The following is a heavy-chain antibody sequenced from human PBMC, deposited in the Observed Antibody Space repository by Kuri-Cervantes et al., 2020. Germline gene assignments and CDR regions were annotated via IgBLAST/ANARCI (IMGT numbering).Heavy chain of an antibody. CDR2: IYPGDSDT. D-gene: IGHD2-15*01. CDR3: ARVSPGYCSGGSCRGAWFDP. V-gene: IGHV5-51*01. CDR1: GYSFTSYW. Sequence: GESLKISCKGSGYSFTSYWIGWVRQMPGKGLEWMGIIYPGDSDTRYSQSFQGQVTISADKSISTAYLQWSSLKASDTAMYYCARVSPGYCSGGSCRGAWFDPWGQGTLVTVSS. J-gene: IGHJ5*02.